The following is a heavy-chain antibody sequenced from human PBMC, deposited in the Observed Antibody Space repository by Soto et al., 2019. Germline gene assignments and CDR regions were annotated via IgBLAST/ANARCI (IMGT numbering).Heavy chain of an antibody. V-gene: IGHV4-31*03. J-gene: IGHJ6*01. D-gene: IGHD1-26*01. CDR3: ARLGRYSGRPYGIDV. Sequence: QVQLQESGPGLVKPSQTLSLTCTVSGGSISSGGYYWSWIRQHPGKGLEWIGYIYYSWSTYYNPSLNSRVTISVDTSTNHFTLKLGSVTAAGTVVYYCARLGRYSGRPYGIDVWGQGTTVTVSS. CDR1: GGSISSGGYY. CDR2: IYYSWST.